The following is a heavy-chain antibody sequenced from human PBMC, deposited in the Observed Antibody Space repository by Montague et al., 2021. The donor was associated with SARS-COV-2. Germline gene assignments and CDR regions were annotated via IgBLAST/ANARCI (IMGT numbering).Heavy chain of an antibody. CDR2: IYDSGST. CDR3: ARENTVTTFGGPYYIDS. Sequence: SETLSLTCTVSGSSVRSYYWSWIRQPPGKGLEWNGYIYDSGSTNSNPSLKSRVTISVDTSKNQFSLKLSSVTAADTAVYYCARENTVTTFGGPYYIDSWGQGTLVTVSA. D-gene: IGHD4-17*01. V-gene: IGHV4-59*02. CDR1: GSSVRSYY. J-gene: IGHJ4*02.